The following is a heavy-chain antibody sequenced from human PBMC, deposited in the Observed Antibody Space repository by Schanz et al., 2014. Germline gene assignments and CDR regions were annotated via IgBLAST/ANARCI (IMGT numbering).Heavy chain of an antibody. CDR2: IYYSGST. Sequence: QLQLQESGSGLVKPSQTLSLTCAVSGGSISRGFYSWNWIRQPPGRGLEWIGCIYYSGSTYYNPSLKTRVPIPIDRSKDQLSLSLNSVTAADTAVYYCAREDRYYHGLDVWGQGTTVTVS. CDR3: AREDRYYHGLDV. J-gene: IGHJ6*02. V-gene: IGHV4-30-2*01. CDR1: GGSISRGFYS.